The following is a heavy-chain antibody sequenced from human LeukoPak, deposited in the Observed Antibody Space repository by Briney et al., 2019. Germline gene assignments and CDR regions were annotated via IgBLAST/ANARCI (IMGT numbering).Heavy chain of an antibody. Sequence: GGSLRLSCNASEFNGFSFSSYTMNWVRQAPGKGLEWVSSISGTSAYIYYGSSVRGRFTISRDNAKNSLFLQMDSLRAEDTAIYYCAKDESVVGANYFDSWGQGTLVTVSS. J-gene: IGHJ4*02. D-gene: IGHD1-26*01. CDR2: ISGTSAYI. CDR1: EFNGFSFSSYT. CDR3: AKDESVVGANYFDS. V-gene: IGHV3-21*06.